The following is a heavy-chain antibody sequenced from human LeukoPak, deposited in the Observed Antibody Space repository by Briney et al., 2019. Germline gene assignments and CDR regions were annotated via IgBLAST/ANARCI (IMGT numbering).Heavy chain of an antibody. Sequence: GGSLRLSCAASGFTFSRYWMSWVRQAPGKGLEWVANIKRDGSEKYYVDSVKGRFTISRDNSKSTLNLQMNSLRPEDTAVYYCAKSQVTGWYDFDYWGQGTLVIVSS. J-gene: IGHJ4*02. CDR2: IKRDGSEK. CDR3: AKSQVTGWYDFDY. V-gene: IGHV3-7*01. D-gene: IGHD6-19*01. CDR1: GFTFSRYW.